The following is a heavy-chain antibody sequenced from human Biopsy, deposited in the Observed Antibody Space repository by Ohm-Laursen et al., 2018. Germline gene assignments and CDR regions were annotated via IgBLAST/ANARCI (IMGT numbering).Heavy chain of an antibody. V-gene: IGHV4-39*01. CDR3: VRHADLYGSGRYMLQ. J-gene: IGHJ4*02. CDR1: GDSVSSTFSY. Sequence: TLSLTSTVFGDSVSSTFSYWGWVRQAPGKGLEWIQSLYHSASTYYNPSLRSRVATSIDMSRNLFSLDINSMTAADAGVYYCVRHADLYGSGRYMLQWGQGILVTVSS. CDR2: LYHSAST. D-gene: IGHD3-10*01.